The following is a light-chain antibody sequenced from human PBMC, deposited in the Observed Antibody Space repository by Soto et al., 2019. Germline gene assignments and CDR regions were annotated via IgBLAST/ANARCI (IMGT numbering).Light chain of an antibody. J-gene: IGLJ1*01. V-gene: IGLV2-14*01. Sequence: QSVLTQPASVSGSPGQSITISRTGTSSDVGANIFVSWYPQHPGKVPKLMIYPVSSRPSGVSQRFSGSKSGNTASLYISCLQAEDEADYYCSSFTTDSTYVFGSGSKVTVL. CDR3: SSFTTDSTYV. CDR2: PVS. CDR1: SSDVGANIF.